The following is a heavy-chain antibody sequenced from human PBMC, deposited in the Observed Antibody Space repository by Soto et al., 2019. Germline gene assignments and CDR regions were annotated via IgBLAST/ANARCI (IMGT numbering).Heavy chain of an antibody. CDR2: ISGSGART. CDR1: GFTFSNYA. Sequence: EVHLLESGGGLVQRGGSLRLSCAVSGFTFSNYAMSWVRQAPGKGLEWVTSISGSGARTYYADSVKGRITTSRDTSKNTLFLQVSSLRDEDTAVYYCARGDSYYDFGIECWGQGTVVTVSS. D-gene: IGHD3-3*01. V-gene: IGHV3-23*01. J-gene: IGHJ4*02. CDR3: ARGDSYYDFGIEC.